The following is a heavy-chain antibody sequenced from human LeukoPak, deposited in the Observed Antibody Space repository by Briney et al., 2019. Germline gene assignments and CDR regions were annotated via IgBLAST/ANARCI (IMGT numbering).Heavy chain of an antibody. CDR2: INWNGGST. D-gene: IGHD2-21*02. V-gene: IGHV3-20*04. J-gene: IGHJ4*02. CDR3: AREYWGGDCYTPGFDY. Sequence: GGSLRLSCAASGFTFDDYGMSWVRQAPGKGLEWVSGINWNGGSTGYADSVKGRFTISRDNAKNSLYLLRYSLRAEDTALYYCAREYWGGDCYTPGFDYWGQGTLVTVSS. CDR1: GFTFDDYG.